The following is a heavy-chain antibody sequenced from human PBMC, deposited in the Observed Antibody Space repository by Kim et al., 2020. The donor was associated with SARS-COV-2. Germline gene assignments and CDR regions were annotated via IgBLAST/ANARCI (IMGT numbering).Heavy chain of an antibody. CDR2: T. J-gene: IGHJ3*02. Sequence: TYCADAVKGRFTISRDNSKTTLYLQMSSLRAEDTALYYCAKSAFYHDAFDIWGQGTMITVSS. CDR3: AKSAFYHDAFDI. V-gene: IGHV3-23*01. D-gene: IGHD2-2*01.